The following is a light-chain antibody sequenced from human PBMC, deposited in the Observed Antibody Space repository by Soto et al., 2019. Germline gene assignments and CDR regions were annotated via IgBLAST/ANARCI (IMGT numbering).Light chain of an antibody. CDR1: SSDVGGYNY. V-gene: IGLV2-14*01. Sequence: QSALTQPAAVSGSPGQSITISCTGTSSDVGGYNYVSWYQQHPGKGPKLMIYEVSNRPSGVSNGFSGSKSGNPASLTISGLQAEDEADYYCSSYTSSSTLPYVFGTGTKVTVL. CDR2: EVS. J-gene: IGLJ1*01. CDR3: SSYTSSSTLPYV.